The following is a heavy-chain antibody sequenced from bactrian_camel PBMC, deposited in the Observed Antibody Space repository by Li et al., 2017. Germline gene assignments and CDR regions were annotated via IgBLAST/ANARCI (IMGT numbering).Heavy chain of an antibody. CDR2: IDDTGGY. CDR3: VAQIPRSVETVTY. D-gene: IGHD2*01. Sequence: HVQLVESGGGSVQAGGSLRLSCAASGVTYASSHDVNCMGWFRQSPGKQRKAVAAIDDTGGYSLASSVKGRFAISKDSVENTVYLQMNNLKPEDSAMYYCVAQIPRSVETVTYWGQGTQVTVS. CDR1: GVTYASSHDVNC. V-gene: IGHV3S53*01. J-gene: IGHJ4*01.